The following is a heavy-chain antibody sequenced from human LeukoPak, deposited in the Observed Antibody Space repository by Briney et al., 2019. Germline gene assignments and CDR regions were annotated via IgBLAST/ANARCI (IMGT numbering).Heavy chain of an antibody. J-gene: IGHJ6*02. CDR1: GFTFSNYG. Sequence: GGSLRLSCAASGFTFSNYGMHWVRQAPGKGLEWVAVIWYDGSNKYYADSVKGRFTISRDNSKNTLYLQMNSLRAEDTAVYYCARDRRYSYGNYYGMDVWGQGTTVTVSS. CDR3: ARDRRYSYGNYYGMDV. V-gene: IGHV3-33*01. CDR2: IWYDGSNK. D-gene: IGHD5-18*01.